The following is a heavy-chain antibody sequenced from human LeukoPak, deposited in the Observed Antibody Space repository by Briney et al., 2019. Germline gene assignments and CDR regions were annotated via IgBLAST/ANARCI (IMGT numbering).Heavy chain of an antibody. D-gene: IGHD2-8*02. CDR1: GFTFSSYE. CDR3: ARDPPLVVEDNAFDS. V-gene: IGHV3-48*03. CDR2: ISRSGSTI. J-gene: IGHJ3*02. Sequence: PSGGSLRLSCAASGFTFSSYEMNWVRQAPGKGLECVSYISRSGSTIYYADSGTGRFTISRDKGKKSLYMQMNSLRREDTAVYYCARDPPLVVEDNAFDSWRQGTMVTVSS.